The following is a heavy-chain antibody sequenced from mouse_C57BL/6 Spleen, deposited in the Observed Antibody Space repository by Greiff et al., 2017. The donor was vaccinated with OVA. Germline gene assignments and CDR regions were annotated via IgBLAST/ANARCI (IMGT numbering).Heavy chain of an antibody. CDR3: ARDEGSSGWFAD. CDR1: GFTFSSYA. CDR2: ISDGGSYT. Sequence: EVQRVESGGGLVKPGGSLKLSCAASGFTFSSYAMSWVRQTPEKRLEWVATISDGGSYTYYPDNVKGRFTISRDNAKNNLYLQMSHLKSEDTAVYYCARDEGSSGWFADWGQGTLVTVSA. D-gene: IGHD1-1*01. J-gene: IGHJ3*01. V-gene: IGHV5-4*01.